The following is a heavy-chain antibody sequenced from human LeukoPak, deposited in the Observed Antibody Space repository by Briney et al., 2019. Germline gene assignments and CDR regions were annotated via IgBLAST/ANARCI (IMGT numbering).Heavy chain of an antibody. Sequence: GESLKISCKGSGYRFNAYWIAWVRQMPGKGLEWMGITYPDDSDTRYSPSFQGQVTISADKSVRTVYLQWSSLKASDTAMYYCARDRRYTASWYQNYDSGGTYPTFDYWGQGTLVTVSS. D-gene: IGHD3-22*01. CDR2: TYPDDSDT. J-gene: IGHJ4*02. CDR3: ARDRRYTASWYQNYDSGGTYPTFDY. V-gene: IGHV5-51*01. CDR1: GYRFNAYW.